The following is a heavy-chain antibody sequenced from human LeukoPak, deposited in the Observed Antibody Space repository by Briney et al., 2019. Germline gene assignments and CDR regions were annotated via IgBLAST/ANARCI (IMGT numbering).Heavy chain of an antibody. D-gene: IGHD5/OR15-5a*01. J-gene: IGHJ4*02. CDR1: GYIFTGYY. V-gene: IGHV1-2*02. CDR3: ATARDRNSVYSSLDY. Sequence: ASVKVSCKASGYIFTGYYMHWVRQAPGQGLEWMGWINPNSGGTNYAQKFQGRVTMTRDTSISTAYMELSSLRSDDTAVYYCATARDRNSVYSSLDYWGQRTRVTVSS. CDR2: INPNSGGT.